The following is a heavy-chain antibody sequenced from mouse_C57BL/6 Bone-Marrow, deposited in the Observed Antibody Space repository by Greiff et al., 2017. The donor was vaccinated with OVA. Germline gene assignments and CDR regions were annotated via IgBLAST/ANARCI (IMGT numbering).Heavy chain of an antibody. CDR2: IYPRSGNT. J-gene: IGHJ4*01. V-gene: IGHV1-81*01. CDR1: GYTFTSYG. Sequence: VQLQESGAELARPGASVKLSCKASGYTFTSYGISWVKQRTGQGLEWIGEIYPRSGNTYYNEKFKGKATLTADKSSSTAYMELRSLTSEDSAVYFCARSHYYAMDYWGQGTSVTVSS. CDR3: ARSHYYAMDY.